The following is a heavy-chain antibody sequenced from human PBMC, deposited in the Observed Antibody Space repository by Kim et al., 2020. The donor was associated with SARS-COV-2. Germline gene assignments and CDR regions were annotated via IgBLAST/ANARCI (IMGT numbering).Heavy chain of an antibody. D-gene: IGHD4-17*01. J-gene: IGHJ6*02. Sequence: GESLKISCKGSGYSFYTYWISWVRQMPGKGLEWMGKIDPSDSYPNYSPSFQGHVTISADKSISTAYLQWSSLKASDTAMYYCARHTTVTTNYYYYYGMDVWGQGTTVTVSS. CDR1: GYSFYTYW. CDR2: IDPSDSYP. CDR3: ARHTTVTTNYYYYYGMDV. V-gene: IGHV5-10-1*01.